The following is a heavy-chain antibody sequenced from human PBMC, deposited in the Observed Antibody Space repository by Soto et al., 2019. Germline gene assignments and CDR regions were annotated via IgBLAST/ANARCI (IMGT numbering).Heavy chain of an antibody. Sequence: KTSETLSLTCAVYGGSFSGYYWSWIRQPPGKGLEWIGEINHSGSTNYNPSLKSRVTISVDTSKNQFSLKLSSVTAADTAVYYCERGGVYDILSYWGQGTLVTVSS. J-gene: IGHJ4*02. D-gene: IGHD3-9*01. CDR3: ERGGVYDILSY. V-gene: IGHV4-34*01. CDR2: INHSGST. CDR1: GGSFSGYY.